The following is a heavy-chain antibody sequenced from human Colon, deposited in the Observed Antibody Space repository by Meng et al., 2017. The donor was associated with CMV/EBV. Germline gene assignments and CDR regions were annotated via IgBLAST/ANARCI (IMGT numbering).Heavy chain of an antibody. CDR1: GFTFSDYY. CDR2: IGGTSGVV. Sequence: GGSLRLSCAASGFTFSDYYMSWVRQTPGKGLEWISCIGGTSGVVYYANSVRGRFSISRDNTNGSVYLQMTSLRADDTAVYYCARGALVDPTPIPNAFDVWGQGTMVTVSS. J-gene: IGHJ3*01. CDR3: ARGALVDPTPIPNAFDV. V-gene: IGHV3-11*04. D-gene: IGHD2-15*01.